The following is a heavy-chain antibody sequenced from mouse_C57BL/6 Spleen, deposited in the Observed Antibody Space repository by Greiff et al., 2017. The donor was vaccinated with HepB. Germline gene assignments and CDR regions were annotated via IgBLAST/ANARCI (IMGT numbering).Heavy chain of an antibody. CDR1: GFNIKDDY. V-gene: IGHV14-4*01. CDR2: IDPENGDT. J-gene: IGHJ3*01. D-gene: IGHD2-2*01. CDR3: TTGYYGYDGAY. Sequence: VQLQQSGAELVRPGASVKLSCTASGFNIKDDYMHWVKQRPEQGLEWIGWIDPENGDTEYASKFQGKATITADTSSNTAYLQLSSLTSEDTAVYYCTTGYYGYDGAYWGQGTLVTVSA.